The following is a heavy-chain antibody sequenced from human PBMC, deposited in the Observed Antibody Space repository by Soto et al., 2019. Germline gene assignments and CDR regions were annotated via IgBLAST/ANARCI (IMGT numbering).Heavy chain of an antibody. CDR2: ISSSSDYK. CDR3: ARGGVRGTTSRGQVYN. J-gene: IGHJ4*02. D-gene: IGHD1-7*01. V-gene: IGHV3-11*06. CDR1: GFTFSDYY. Sequence: QVQVVESGGGLVKPGGSLRLSCAASGFTFSDYYMNWIRQAPGKGLEWVSYISSSSDYKKYADSVKGRFTISRDNAKSSQYLQLNSLRAEDTAVYYCARGGVRGTTSRGQVYNWGQGTLVTVSS.